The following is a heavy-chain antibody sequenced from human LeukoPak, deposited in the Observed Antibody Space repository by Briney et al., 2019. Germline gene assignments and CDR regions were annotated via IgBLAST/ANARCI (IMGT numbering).Heavy chain of an antibody. CDR1: GYSLTEVS. CDR3: VTDIRSGWRNY. J-gene: IGHJ4*02. D-gene: IGHD6-19*01. Sequence: ASVKVSCKISGYSLTEVSTHWVRQAPGKGLEWMGGFDPEDGEAIYAQKVQGRLTMTEDTSIDTAFVELRSLKSEDTTIYYCVTDIRSGWRNYWGQGTLITVSS. CDR2: FDPEDGEA. V-gene: IGHV1-24*01.